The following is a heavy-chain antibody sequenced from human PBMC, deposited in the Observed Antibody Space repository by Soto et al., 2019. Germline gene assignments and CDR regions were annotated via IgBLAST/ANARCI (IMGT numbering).Heavy chain of an antibody. J-gene: IGHJ5*02. CDR1: GFSLSTTGVG. Sequence: QLTLKESGPTLVRPTQTLTLTCTFSGFSLSTTGVGVGWIRQPPGKALEWLALIYWYDDKRYSPSLKSRLTITNDTSKKEVILTMTNVDPVDTATYCCAQRIRVYSLGRERANDFDPWGQGTRVTVSS. V-gene: IGHV2-5*01. CDR2: IYWYDDK. CDR3: AQRIRVYSLGRERANDFDP. D-gene: IGHD3-16*01.